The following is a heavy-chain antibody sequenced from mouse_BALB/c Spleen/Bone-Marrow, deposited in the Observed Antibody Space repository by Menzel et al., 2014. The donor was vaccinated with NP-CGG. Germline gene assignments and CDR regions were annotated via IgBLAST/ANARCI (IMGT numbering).Heavy chain of an antibody. CDR2: IDPANGNT. Sequence: LVESGAELVKPGASVKLSCTASGFNIKDTYMHWVKQRPEQGLEWIGRIDPANGNTKYDPKFQGKATITADTSSNTAYLRLSSLTSEDTAVYYCARWEYYAMDYWGQGTSVTVSS. D-gene: IGHD4-1*01. CDR3: ARWEYYAMDY. V-gene: IGHV14-3*02. CDR1: GFNIKDTY. J-gene: IGHJ4*01.